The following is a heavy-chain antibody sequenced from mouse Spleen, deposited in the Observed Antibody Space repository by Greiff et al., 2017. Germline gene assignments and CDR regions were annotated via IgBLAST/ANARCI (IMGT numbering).Heavy chain of an antibody. D-gene: IGHD1-1*01. Sequence: VHLVESGPGLVQPSQSLSITCTVSGFSLTSYGVHWVRQSPGKGLEWLGVIWSGGSTDYNAAFISRLSISKDNSKSQVFFKMNSLQADDTAIYYCATPDYYGSSGYWYFDVWGAGTTVTVSS. CDR3: ATPDYYGSSGYWYFDV. CDR2: IWSGGST. CDR1: GFSLTSYG. V-gene: IGHV2-2*01. J-gene: IGHJ1*01.